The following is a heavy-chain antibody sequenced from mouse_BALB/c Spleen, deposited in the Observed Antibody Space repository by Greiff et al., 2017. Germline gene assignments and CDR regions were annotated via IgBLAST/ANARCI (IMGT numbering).Heavy chain of an antibody. D-gene: IGHD2-14*01. CDR2: ISSGGSYT. Sequence: EVQVVESGGDLVKPGGSLKLSCAASGFTFSSYGMSWVRQTPDKRLEWVATISSGGSYTYYPDSVKGRFTISRDNAKNTLYLQMSSLKSEDTAMYDCARYDAMDYWGQGTSVTVSS. V-gene: IGHV5-6*01. J-gene: IGHJ4*01. CDR1: GFTFSSYG. CDR3: ARYDAMDY.